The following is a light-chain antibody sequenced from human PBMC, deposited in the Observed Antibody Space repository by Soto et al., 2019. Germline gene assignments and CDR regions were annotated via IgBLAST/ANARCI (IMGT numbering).Light chain of an antibody. J-gene: IGKJ2*01. V-gene: IGKV3-11*01. CDR2: DAS. CDR3: QQRSNWYT. CDR1: QSVSSY. Sequence: EIVLTQSPATLSLSPGERATLSCRASQSVSSYLAWYQQKPGQAPRLLIYDASNMATGIPTRFSGSGSGTDFTLTISSLEREDFAVYYCQQRSNWYTFGQGTKLEIK.